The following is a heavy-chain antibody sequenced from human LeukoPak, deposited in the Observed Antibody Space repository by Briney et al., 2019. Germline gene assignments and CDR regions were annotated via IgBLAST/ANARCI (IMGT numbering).Heavy chain of an antibody. J-gene: IGHJ3*02. CDR1: GFTFSSYA. D-gene: IGHD3-22*01. Sequence: PGGSLRLSCAASGFTFSSYAMTWVRQAPGKGLEWVSSISSSGGSTYYADSVKGRCTISRDNSKNTLYLQMNSLRVEDTAVYYCARGLFLSGYLDAFDIWGQGTVVTVSS. CDR2: ISSSGGST. V-gene: IGHV3-23*01. CDR3: ARGLFLSGYLDAFDI.